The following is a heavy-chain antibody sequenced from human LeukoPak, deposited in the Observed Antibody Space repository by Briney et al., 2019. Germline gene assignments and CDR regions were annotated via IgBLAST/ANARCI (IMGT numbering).Heavy chain of an antibody. J-gene: IGHJ3*02. V-gene: IGHV3-30*18. CDR3: AKAGYGSYYAFDI. D-gene: IGHD1-26*01. CDR1: GFTFSTYG. Sequence: PGGSQRLSCVASGFTFSTYGMHWVRQTPGKGLEWVTLISYGGSNKYYADSVKGRFTISRDNSENTLYLQMNSLRAEDTAVYYCAKAGYGSYYAFDIWGQGTMVTVSS. CDR2: ISYGGSNK.